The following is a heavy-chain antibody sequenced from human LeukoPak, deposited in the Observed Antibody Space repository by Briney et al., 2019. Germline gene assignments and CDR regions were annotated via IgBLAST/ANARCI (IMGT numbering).Heavy chain of an antibody. CDR3: ARDRQDYGDYGAPVDY. Sequence: ASVKVSCKASGYTFTSYGISWVRQAPGQGLEWMGWISAYNGNTNYAQKLQGRVTMTTDTSTSTAYMELRSLRSDDTAVYYRARDRQDYGDYGAPVDYWGQGTLVTVSS. D-gene: IGHD4-17*01. J-gene: IGHJ4*02. CDR1: GYTFTSYG. V-gene: IGHV1-18*01. CDR2: ISAYNGNT.